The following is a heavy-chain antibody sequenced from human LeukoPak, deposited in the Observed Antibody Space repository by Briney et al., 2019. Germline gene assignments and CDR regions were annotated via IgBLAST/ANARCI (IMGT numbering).Heavy chain of an antibody. CDR2: VNQRGSEK. CDR3: ARISTAVAGNDY. V-gene: IGHV3-7*01. J-gene: IGHJ4*02. Sequence: GGSLRLSCAASGFTFSNYWMTWVRQVPGGGLEWVANVNQRGSEKNYVDSVKGRFTISRDNAKNPLYLQMNSLRAEDTAVYYCARISTAVAGNDYWGQGTLVTVSS. CDR1: GFTFSNYW. D-gene: IGHD6-19*01.